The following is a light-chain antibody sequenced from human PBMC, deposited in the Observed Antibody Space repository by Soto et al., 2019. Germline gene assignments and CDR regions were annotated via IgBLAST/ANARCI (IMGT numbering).Light chain of an antibody. Sequence: SYELTQPPSVSVSPGQTARITCSGDALPKKYAYWYQQKSGQAPVLVMFEDSKRPSGIPERFSGSSSGTRATLTISGAQVEDEADYYCYSADSSGHQRVFGGGTQLTVL. CDR2: EDS. CDR3: YSADSSGHQRV. V-gene: IGLV3-10*01. CDR1: ALPKKY. J-gene: IGLJ2*01.